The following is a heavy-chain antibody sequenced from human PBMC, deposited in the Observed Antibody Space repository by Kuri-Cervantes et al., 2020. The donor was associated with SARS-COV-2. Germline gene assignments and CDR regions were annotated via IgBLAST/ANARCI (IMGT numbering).Heavy chain of an antibody. V-gene: IGHV4-59*01. CDR3: ARDNGLFIGSRFDY. Sequence: SETLSLSCTVSGGSISSYYWGWIRQPPGKGLEWIGYFYSSGITNYNPSLKSRVTISVDTSKNQLSLMLYSVTAEDTAVYYCARDNGLFIGSRFDYWGRGTLVTVSS. CDR1: GGSISSYY. CDR2: FYSSGIT. D-gene: IGHD2-15*01. J-gene: IGHJ4*02.